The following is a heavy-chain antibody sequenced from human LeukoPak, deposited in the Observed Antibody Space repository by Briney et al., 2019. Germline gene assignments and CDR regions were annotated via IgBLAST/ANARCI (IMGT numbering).Heavy chain of an antibody. CDR3: ARSSGWWSLDY. V-gene: IGHV3-23*01. D-gene: IGHD6-19*01. J-gene: IGHJ4*02. CDR2: FDTGFGT. CDR1: GFSFSSAY. Sequence: WGSLRLSCGASGFSFSSAYLHWVREAPGRGLEWVSAFDTGFGTYYPDSLKGRFTISRDNSKNTLFLQMNSLRAEDTAVYYCARSSGWWSLDYWGQGTLVTVSS.